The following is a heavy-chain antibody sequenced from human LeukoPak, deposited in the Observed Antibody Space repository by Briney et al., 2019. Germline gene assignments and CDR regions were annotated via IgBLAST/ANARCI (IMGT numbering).Heavy chain of an antibody. D-gene: IGHD6-19*01. CDR3: ARIKSSGWGPNFDY. CDR2: IYTSGST. V-gene: IGHV4-4*07. CDR1: GGSISSYY. J-gene: IGHJ4*02. Sequence: PSETLSLTCTVSGGSISSYYWSWIRQPAGKGLEWIGRIYTSGSTNYYPSLKSRVTMSVDTSKNQFSLKLSSVTAADTAVYYCARIKSSGWGPNFDYWGQGTLVTVSS.